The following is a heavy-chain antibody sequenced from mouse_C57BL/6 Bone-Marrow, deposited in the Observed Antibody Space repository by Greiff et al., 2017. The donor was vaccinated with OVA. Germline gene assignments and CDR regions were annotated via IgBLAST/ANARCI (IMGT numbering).Heavy chain of an antibody. CDR1: GYSITSGYY. D-gene: IGHD1-1*01. CDR3: ASLPLRYDAMDY. CDR2: ISYDGSN. V-gene: IGHV3-6*01. J-gene: IGHJ4*01. Sequence: EVKLQESGPGLVKPSQSLSLTCSVTGYSITSGYYWNWIRQFPGNKLEWMGYISYDGSNNYNPSLKNRISITRDTSKNQFFLKLNSVTTEDTATYYCASLPLRYDAMDYWGQGTSVTVSS.